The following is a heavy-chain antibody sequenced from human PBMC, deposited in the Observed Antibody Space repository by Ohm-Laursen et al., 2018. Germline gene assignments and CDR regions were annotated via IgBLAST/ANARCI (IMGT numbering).Heavy chain of an antibody. Sequence: SLRLSCTASGFTFSDYYMSWVRQAPGKGLEWVSYTSSSGSTIYYADSVKGRFTISRDNAKNSLYLQMNSLRAEDTAVYYCARDLNGWNNRGVSKPFDYWGQGTLVTVSS. V-gene: IGHV3-11*04. D-gene: IGHD1/OR15-1a*01. CDR3: ARDLNGWNNRGVSKPFDY. CDR1: GFTFSDYY. J-gene: IGHJ4*02. CDR2: TSSSGSTI.